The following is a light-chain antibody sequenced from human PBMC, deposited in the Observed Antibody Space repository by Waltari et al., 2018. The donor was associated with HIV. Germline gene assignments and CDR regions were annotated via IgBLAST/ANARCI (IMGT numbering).Light chain of an antibody. CDR1: QSISKY. J-gene: IGKJ2*01. CDR2: GAS. CDR3: QQRYSTPHT. V-gene: IGKV1-39*01. Sequence: DIQMTQSPSSLSASVGDRVTFTCRASQSISKYLNWYQQRPGKAPKLLIYGASSLQGGLPARVSASGSGTEVTLSISSRQVEDVATYFWQQRYSTPHTFGQGTKLESK.